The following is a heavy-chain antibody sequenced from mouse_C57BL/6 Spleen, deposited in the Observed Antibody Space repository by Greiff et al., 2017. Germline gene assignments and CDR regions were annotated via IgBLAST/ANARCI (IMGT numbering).Heavy chain of an antibody. Sequence: QVQLKQPGAELVRPGSSVKLSCKASGYTFTSYWMHWVKQRPIQGLEWIGNIDPSDSETHYNQKFKDKATLTVDKSSSTAYMQLSSLTSEDSAVYYCARSSYYYGSSYGYFDYWGQGTTLTVSS. V-gene: IGHV1-52*01. CDR1: GYTFTSYW. CDR3: ARSSYYYGSSYGYFDY. J-gene: IGHJ2*01. D-gene: IGHD1-1*01. CDR2: IDPSDSET.